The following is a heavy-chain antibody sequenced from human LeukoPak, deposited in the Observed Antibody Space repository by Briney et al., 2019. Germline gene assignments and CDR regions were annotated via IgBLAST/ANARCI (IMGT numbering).Heavy chain of an antibody. D-gene: IGHD6-19*01. J-gene: IGHJ4*02. CDR1: GYTFTSYD. CDR2: MNPNSGNT. V-gene: IGHV1-8*01. Sequence: ASVKVSCKASGYTFTSYDINWVRQAPEQGLEWMGWMNPNSGNTGYAQKFQGRVTMTRNTSISTAYMELSSLRSEDTAVYYCARGSEVAGTDYWGQGTLVTVSS. CDR3: ARGSEVAGTDY.